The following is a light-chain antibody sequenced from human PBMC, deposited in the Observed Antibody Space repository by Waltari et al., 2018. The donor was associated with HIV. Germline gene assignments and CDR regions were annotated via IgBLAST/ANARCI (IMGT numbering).Light chain of an antibody. V-gene: IGLV3-21*02. CDR3: QVWDGRGDPVI. CDR2: DDR. CDR1: NIEATKS. Sequence: SYVLTQPPSVSVAPGQTARITCGGNNIEATKSVHWYRLNPGQAPVVVIYDDRDRPSEIPDRFSGSSSGDTATLTISRAEAGDEADYYCQVWDGRGDPVIFGGGTKLAVV. J-gene: IGLJ2*01.